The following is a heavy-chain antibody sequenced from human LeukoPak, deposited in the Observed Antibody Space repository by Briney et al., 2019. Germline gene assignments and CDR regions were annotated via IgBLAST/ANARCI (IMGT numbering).Heavy chain of an antibody. V-gene: IGHV3-23*01. CDR1: GFTFSSYA. Sequence: GGSLRLSCAASGFTFSSYAMSWVRQAPGKGLEWVSAISGSGGSTYYADSVKGRFTISRDNSKNTLYLQMNSLRSDDTAVYYCARDQDIVVVVAGGNWFDPWGQGTLVTVSS. CDR2: ISGSGGST. D-gene: IGHD2-15*01. J-gene: IGHJ5*02. CDR3: ARDQDIVVVVAGGNWFDP.